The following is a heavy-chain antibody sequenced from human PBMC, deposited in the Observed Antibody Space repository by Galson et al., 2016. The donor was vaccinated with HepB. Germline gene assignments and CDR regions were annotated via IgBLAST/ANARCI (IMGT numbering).Heavy chain of an antibody. Sequence: PALVKPPQTLTLTCTLSGVSLRVSGAGVGWIRQPPGKALEWLALIYWNDDKRYSPSLKSRLTITKDRSKTQVVLRMTNMDPEDTATYYCAHNYDFWSGHHAQNDVYCGMDVGGQVTTFTVSS. D-gene: IGHD3-3*01. CDR1: GVSLRVSGAG. CDR3: AHNYDFWSGHHAQNDVYCGMDV. V-gene: IGHV2-5*01. CDR2: IYWNDDK. J-gene: IGHJ6*02.